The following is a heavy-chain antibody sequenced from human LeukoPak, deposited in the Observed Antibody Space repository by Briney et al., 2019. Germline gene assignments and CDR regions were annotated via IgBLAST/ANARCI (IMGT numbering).Heavy chain of an antibody. Sequence: GGSLRLSCAAPGFTFSSYSMNWVRQAPGKGLEWVSSISSSSSYIYYADSVKGRFTISRDNAKNSLYLQMNSLRAEDTAVYYCARGSDFVWGSYRPYFDYWGQGTLVTVSS. CDR1: GFTFSSYS. CDR3: ARGSDFVWGSYRPYFDY. D-gene: IGHD3-16*02. CDR2: ISSSSSYI. J-gene: IGHJ4*02. V-gene: IGHV3-21*01.